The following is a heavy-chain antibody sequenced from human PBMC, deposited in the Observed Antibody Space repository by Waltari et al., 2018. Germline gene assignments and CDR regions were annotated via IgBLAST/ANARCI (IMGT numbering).Heavy chain of an antibody. CDR3: ARDQWFGFDI. V-gene: IGHV3-7*01. D-gene: IGHD3-22*01. J-gene: IGHJ3*02. CDR1: AFPLSDYV. CDR2: IKKDGGEE. Sequence: EVQLVESGGGLVQQGGSLRLACAAPAFPLSDYVMIWVRQAPGKGPEWLANIKKDGGEEYYVDSVRGRFTISRDNAKNSLYLQMNSLRPEDTAVYYCARDQWFGFDIWGQGTMVTVSS.